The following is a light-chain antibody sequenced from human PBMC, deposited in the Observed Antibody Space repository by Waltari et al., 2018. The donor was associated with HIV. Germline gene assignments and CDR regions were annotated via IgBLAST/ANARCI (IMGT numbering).Light chain of an antibody. J-gene: IGKJ3*01. Sequence: DIVMTQSPGSLAVSLGERATINCKSSQSLLNSSNNQNYLAWYQQKPGQPPKLLIYWASTRESGVPDRFSGSGSGTEFTLTISSLQAEDVAVYYCQQYYSTPFTFGPGTKVDSK. CDR3: QQYYSTPFT. V-gene: IGKV4-1*01. CDR2: WAS. CDR1: QSLLNSSNNQNY.